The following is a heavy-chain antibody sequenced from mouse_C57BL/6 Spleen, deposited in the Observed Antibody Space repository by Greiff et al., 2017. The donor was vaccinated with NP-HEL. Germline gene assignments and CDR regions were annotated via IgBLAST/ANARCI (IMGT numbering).Heavy chain of an antibody. CDR3: TTIYYGNWFAY. CDR2: IDPETGGT. V-gene: IGHV1-15*01. CDR1: GYTFTDYE. D-gene: IGHD2-1*01. Sequence: QVQLKESGAELVRPGASVTLSCKASGYTFTDYEMHWVKQTPVHGLDWIGAIDPETGGTAYNQKFKGKAILTADKSSSTAYMELRSLTSEDSAVYYCTTIYYGNWFAYWGQGTLVTVSA. J-gene: IGHJ3*01.